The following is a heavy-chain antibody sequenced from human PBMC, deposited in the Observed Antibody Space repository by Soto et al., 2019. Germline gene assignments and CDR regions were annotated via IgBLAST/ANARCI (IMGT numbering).Heavy chain of an antibody. D-gene: IGHD6-13*01. J-gene: IGHJ6*02. CDR1: GFTFSDYY. Sequence: GGTLSLTCAASGFTFSDYYMSCIRQDPGEGLEWVSYISSSGSTIYYAASVKGRVTISRDNAKNSLYLKMTCLRAADTAVYYCGGGAAGFYGMDVWGQGTTVTVSS. CDR2: ISSSGSTI. V-gene: IGHV3-11*01. CDR3: GGGAAGFYGMDV.